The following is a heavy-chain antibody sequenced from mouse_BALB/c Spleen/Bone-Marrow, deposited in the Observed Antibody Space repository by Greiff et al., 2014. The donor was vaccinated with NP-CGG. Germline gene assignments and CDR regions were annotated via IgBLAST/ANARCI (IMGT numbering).Heavy chain of an antibody. Sequence: VKLMESGAELAKPGASVKMSCKASGYTFTSYWMHWVKQRPGQGLEWIGYINPSTGYTEYNQKFKDKATLTADKSSSTAYMQLSSLTSEDSAVYYCARRAVRYFDYWGQGTTLTVPS. CDR1: GYTFTSYW. CDR3: ARRAVRYFDY. J-gene: IGHJ2*01. CDR2: INPSTGYT. V-gene: IGHV1-7*01. D-gene: IGHD2-13*01.